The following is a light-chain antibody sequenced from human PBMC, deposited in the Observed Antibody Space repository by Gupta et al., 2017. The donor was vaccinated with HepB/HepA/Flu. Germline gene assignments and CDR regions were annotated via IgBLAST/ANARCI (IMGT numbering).Light chain of an antibody. J-gene: IGKJ4*01. CDR1: QGISSY. CDR2: AAS. Sequence: AIRITHSPSTLSASTGERVTITCRASQGISSYLAWYQQKPGKAPKLLIYAASTLQSGVPARFSGSGSGTEFTLTISCLQSEDFATYYCQQYYSYPLTFGGGTKVEIK. V-gene: IGKV1-8*01. CDR3: QQYYSYPLT.